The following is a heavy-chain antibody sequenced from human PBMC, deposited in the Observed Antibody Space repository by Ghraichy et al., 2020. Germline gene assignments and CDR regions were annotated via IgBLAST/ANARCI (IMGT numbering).Heavy chain of an antibody. Sequence: SETLSLTCTVSFFSLRLFSSSFLFLFLSSFPCLFGVFYIYYSGSTYYNPSLKSRVTISVYTSKNQFSLKLSSVTAADTAVYYCARDLNDYGDYLEGYFGYWGQGTLVTVSS. CDR3: ARDLNDYGDYLEGYFGY. D-gene: IGHD4-17*01. CDR2: IYYSGST. V-gene: IGHV4-30-4*01. J-gene: IGHJ4*02. CDR1: FFSLRLFSSS.